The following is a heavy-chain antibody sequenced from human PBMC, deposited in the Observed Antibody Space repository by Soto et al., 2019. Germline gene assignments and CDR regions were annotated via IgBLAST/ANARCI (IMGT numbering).Heavy chain of an antibody. V-gene: IGHV5-10-1*01. CDR2: IDPSDSYT. CDR1: GYSFTSYW. CDR3: ARHKGAATAYYYYGMDV. D-gene: IGHD2-15*01. Sequence: GESLKISCKGSGYSFTSYWISWGRQMPGKVLEWMGRIDPSDSYTNYSPSFQGHVTISADKSISTAYLQWSSLKASDTAMYYCARHKGAATAYYYYGMDVWGQGXTVTVYS. J-gene: IGHJ6*02.